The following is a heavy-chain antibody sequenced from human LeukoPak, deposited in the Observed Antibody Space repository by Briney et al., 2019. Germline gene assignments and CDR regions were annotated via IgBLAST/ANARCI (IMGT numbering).Heavy chain of an antibody. D-gene: IGHD6-13*01. V-gene: IGHV1-46*01. CDR1: GYTFTSYY. J-gene: IGHJ5*02. CDR3: ARDREEQQLMNWFDP. Sequence: GASVKVSCEASGYTFTSYYMLWVREDPGQGLEWMGIINHSGGSTSYEQKFQGRVTMTRDTSTSTVYMELSSLRSEDTAVYYCARDREEQQLMNWFDPWGQGTLVTVSS. CDR2: INHSGGST.